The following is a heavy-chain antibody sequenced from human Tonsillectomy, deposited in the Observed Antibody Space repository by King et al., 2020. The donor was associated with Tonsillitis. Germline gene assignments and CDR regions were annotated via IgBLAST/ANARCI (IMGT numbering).Heavy chain of an antibody. CDR1: GFNFSSYG. D-gene: IGHD6-13*01. J-gene: IGHJ4*02. CDR3: AKDRSSSWSFDY. Sequence: VQLVESGGGVVQPGRSLRLSCAAPGFNFSSYGMHWVRQAPGKGRGWLAVISYDGSDKKYADSVKGRFTISRDNSKNTLSLQMNSLRAEDTAVYFCAKDRSSSWSFDYWGQGTLVTVSS. CDR2: ISYDGSDK. V-gene: IGHV3-30*18.